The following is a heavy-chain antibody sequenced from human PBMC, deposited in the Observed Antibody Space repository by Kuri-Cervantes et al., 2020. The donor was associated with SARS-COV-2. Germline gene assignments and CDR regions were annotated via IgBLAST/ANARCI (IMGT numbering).Heavy chain of an antibody. V-gene: IGHV3-21*01. CDR1: GFTFSSYS. D-gene: IGHD7-27*01. Sequence: GESLKISCAASGFTFSSYSMNWVRQAPGKGLEWVSSISSSSSYIYYADSVKGRFTISRDNAKNSLYLQMNSLGAEDTAVYYCARGELGISDYWGQGTLVTVSS. J-gene: IGHJ4*02. CDR2: ISSSSSYI. CDR3: ARGELGISDY.